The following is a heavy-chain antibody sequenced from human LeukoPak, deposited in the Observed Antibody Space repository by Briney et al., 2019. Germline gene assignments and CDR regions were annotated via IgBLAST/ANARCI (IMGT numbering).Heavy chain of an antibody. CDR2: IIPIFGTA. CDR1: GGTFSSYA. D-gene: IGHD2-15*01. J-gene: IGHJ5*02. V-gene: IGHV1-69*05. CDR3: ARDLRPIVVVVAAMGPNWFDP. Sequence: SVKVSCKASGGTFSSYAISWVRQAPGQGLEWMGGIIPIFGTANYAQKFQGRVTMTRDMSTSTVYMELSSLRSEDTAVYYCARDLRPIVVVVAAMGPNWFDPWGQGTLVTVSS.